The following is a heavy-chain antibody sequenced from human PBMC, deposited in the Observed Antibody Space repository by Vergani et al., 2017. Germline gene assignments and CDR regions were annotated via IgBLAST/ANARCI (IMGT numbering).Heavy chain of an antibody. CDR2: IYHSGGA. D-gene: IGHD3-9*01. Sequence: QLHLQESGPGLVKPSETLSLTCTVSGGSITSSSYYWGWIRQPPGKGLEWIGNIYHSGGAYYNPSLKGRVTISVDTSKNQFSLEVTSVTAAETSIYFCARTEIFILRYFHWALWGQGTLVTVSS. J-gene: IGHJ4*02. V-gene: IGHV4-39*01. CDR3: ARTEIFILRYFHWAL. CDR1: GGSITSSSYY.